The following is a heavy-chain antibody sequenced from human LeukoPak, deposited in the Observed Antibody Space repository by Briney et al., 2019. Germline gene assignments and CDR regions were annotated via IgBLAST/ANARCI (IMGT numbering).Heavy chain of an antibody. Sequence: SETLSFTCTGAGGCTSSYYGSWIREPPGKGLGWVGYMCCSGSTNYNPSLKSRVTISVDTSKDQSSLKLSSLTAADTAVYYCARDIDDCSSTSCQGDAFDIWGQGTMVTVSS. CDR1: GGCTSSYY. V-gene: IGHV4-59*01. CDR2: MCCSGST. J-gene: IGHJ3*02. CDR3: ARDIDDCSSTSCQGDAFDI. D-gene: IGHD2-2*01.